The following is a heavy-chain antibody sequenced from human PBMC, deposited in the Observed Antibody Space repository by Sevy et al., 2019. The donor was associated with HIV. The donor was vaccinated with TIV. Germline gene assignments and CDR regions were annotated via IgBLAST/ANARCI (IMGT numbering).Heavy chain of an antibody. CDR2: IWYDGSNK. J-gene: IGHJ4*02. CDR3: ARDRRSGAYSSTDFDY. D-gene: IGHD6-13*01. V-gene: IGHV3-33*01. Sequence: GGSLRLSCAASGFTFSSYGMHWVRQAPGKGLEWVAVIWYDGSNKYYADSVKGRFTISRDNSKNTLYLQMNSLRAEDTAVHYCARDRRSGAYSSTDFDYWGQGTLVTVSS. CDR1: GFTFSSYG.